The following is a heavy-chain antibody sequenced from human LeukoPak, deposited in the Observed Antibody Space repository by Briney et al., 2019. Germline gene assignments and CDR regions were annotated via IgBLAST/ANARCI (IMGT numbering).Heavy chain of an antibody. CDR2: IYYSGST. CDR3: ARVRNSGWPNDAFDI. D-gene: IGHD5-12*01. V-gene: IGHV4-59*01. J-gene: IGHJ3*02. Sequence: PSETLSLTCAVYGGSFSGYYWSWIRQPPGKGLEWIGYIYYSGSTNYNPSLKSRLTISVDTSKNQFSLKLSSVTAADTAVYYCARVRNSGWPNDAFDIWGQGTMVTVSS. CDR1: GGSFSGYY.